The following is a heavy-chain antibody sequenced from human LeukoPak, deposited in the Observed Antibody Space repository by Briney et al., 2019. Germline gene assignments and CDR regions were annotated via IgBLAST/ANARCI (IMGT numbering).Heavy chain of an antibody. V-gene: IGHV3-23*01. D-gene: IGHD4-17*01. CDR3: AREFAVTSPYFQH. Sequence: GGSLRLSCAASGFTFTNYAMIWVRQAPGKGLEWVSAISGSGGSTYYADSVKGRFTISRDNSKNTLYLQMNSLRAEDTAVYYCAREFAVTSPYFQHWGQGTLVTASS. J-gene: IGHJ1*01. CDR2: ISGSGGST. CDR1: GFTFTNYA.